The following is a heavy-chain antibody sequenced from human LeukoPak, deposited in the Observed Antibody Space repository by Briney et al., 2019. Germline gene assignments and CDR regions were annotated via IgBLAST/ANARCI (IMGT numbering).Heavy chain of an antibody. J-gene: IGHJ6*03. CDR1: GYTFTGYY. CDR3: ARHHRTTVTTLRGMDV. Sequence: ASVKVSCKASGYTFTGYYMHWVRQAPGQGLEWMGWINPNSGGTNYAQKFQGWVTMTRDTSISTAYMELSRLRSDDTAVYYCARHHRTTVTTLRGMDVWGKGTTVTVSS. CDR2: INPNSGGT. V-gene: IGHV1-2*04. D-gene: IGHD4-11*01.